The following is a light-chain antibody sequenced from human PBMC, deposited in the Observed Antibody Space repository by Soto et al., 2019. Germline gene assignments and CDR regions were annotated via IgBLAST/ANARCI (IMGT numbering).Light chain of an antibody. Sequence: IRMYKSPATLSAYVGDRVTITCRASQSISSWLAWYQQKPGKAPKLLIYDASSLESGVPSRFSGSGSGTEFTLTIISLQPDDFATYYCQQYNSYPITFGQVTLLE. CDR2: DAS. J-gene: IGKJ5*01. CDR1: QSISSW. V-gene: IGKV1-5*01. CDR3: QQYNSYPIT.